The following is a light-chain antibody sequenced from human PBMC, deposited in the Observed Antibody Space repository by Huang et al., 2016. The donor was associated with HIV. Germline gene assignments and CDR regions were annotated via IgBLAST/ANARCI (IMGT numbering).Light chain of an antibody. J-gene: IGKJ4*01. Sequence: EVVLTQSPATLSLSPGERATLSCRASQSIGSYLAWYQQKPGQAPRLIIYGASRRATGIPARFSGSVSETDFTLTISSLEPEDFAVYYCQQRSNWPLTFGGGTKVEIK. V-gene: IGKV3-11*01. CDR2: GAS. CDR1: QSIGSY. CDR3: QQRSNWPLT.